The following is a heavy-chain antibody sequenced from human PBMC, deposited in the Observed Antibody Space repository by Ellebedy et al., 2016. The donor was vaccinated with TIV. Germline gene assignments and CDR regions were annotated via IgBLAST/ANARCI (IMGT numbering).Heavy chain of an antibody. CDR1: GFIFKNFL. CDR2: ISGDGRTT. Sequence: PGGSLRLSCGASGFIFKNFLMYWVRQAPGKGPEWVSRISGDGRTTNYADSVKGRFSISRDNAKNSLFLQMNSLRAEDTAVYYCAREDRIVVVPAAIVSDYWGQGTLVTVSS. J-gene: IGHJ4*02. D-gene: IGHD2-2*01. V-gene: IGHV3-74*01. CDR3: AREDRIVVVPAAIVSDY.